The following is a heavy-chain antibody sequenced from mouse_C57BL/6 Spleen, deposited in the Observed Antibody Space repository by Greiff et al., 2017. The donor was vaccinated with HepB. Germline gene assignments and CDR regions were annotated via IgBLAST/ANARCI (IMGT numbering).Heavy chain of an antibody. J-gene: IGHJ2*01. CDR1: GYAFSSYW. CDR3: ARYRDHDYFDY. CDR2: IYPGDGDT. V-gene: IGHV1-80*01. D-gene: IGHD1-1*01. Sequence: VQLVESGAELVKPGASVKISCKASGYAFSSYWMNWVKQRPGKGLEWIGQIYPGDGDTNYNGKFKGKATLTADKSSSTAYMQLSSLTSEDSAVYFCARYRDHDYFDYWGQGTTLTVSS.